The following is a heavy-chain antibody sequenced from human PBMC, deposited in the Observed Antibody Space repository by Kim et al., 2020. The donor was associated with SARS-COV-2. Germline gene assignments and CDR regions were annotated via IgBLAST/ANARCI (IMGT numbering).Heavy chain of an antibody. CDR3: ARVLSYCSTTSCYLYY. D-gene: IGHD2-2*01. J-gene: IGHJ4*02. Sequence: DSVKGRFTISRDNSKNTLYLQMNSLRAEDTAVYFCARVLSYCSTTSCYLYYWGQGTLVTVSS. V-gene: IGHV3-30*01.